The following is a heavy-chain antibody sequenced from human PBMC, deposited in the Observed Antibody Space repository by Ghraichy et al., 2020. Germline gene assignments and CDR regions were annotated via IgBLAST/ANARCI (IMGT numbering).Heavy chain of an antibody. J-gene: IGHJ4*02. CDR2: ISAYNGNT. D-gene: IGHD1-26*01. CDR1: GYTFTSYG. V-gene: IGHV1-18*01. CDR3: ARLILDYFTPDSGSYGELDY. Sequence: ASVKVSCKASGYTFTSYGISWVRQAPGQGLEWMGWISAYNGNTNYAQKLQGRVTMTTDTSTSTAYMELRSLRSDDTAVYYCARLILDYFTPDSGSYGELDYWGQGTLVTVSS.